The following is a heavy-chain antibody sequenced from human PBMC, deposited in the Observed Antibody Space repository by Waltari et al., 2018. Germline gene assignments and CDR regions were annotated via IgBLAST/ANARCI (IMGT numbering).Heavy chain of an antibody. CDR1: GGSFSGYY. D-gene: IGHD3-22*01. CDR3: ARRTITMIVVVITGPFDY. J-gene: IGHJ4*02. CDR2: INHSGST. Sequence: QVQLQQWGAGLLKPSETLSLTCAVYGGSFSGYYWSWIRQPPGTGLEWIGEINHSGSTNYNPSLKSRVTISVDTSKNQFSLKLSSVTAADTAVYYCARRTITMIVVVITGPFDYWGQGTLVTVSS. V-gene: IGHV4-34*01.